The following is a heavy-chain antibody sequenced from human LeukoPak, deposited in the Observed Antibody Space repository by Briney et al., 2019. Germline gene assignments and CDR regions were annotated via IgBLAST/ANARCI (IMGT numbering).Heavy chain of an antibody. J-gene: IGHJ4*02. CDR3: AKDRGYYDILTGYGTYFDY. CDR2: ISGSGGST. Sequence: EGSLRLSCAASGFTFSSYAMSCVRQAPGKGLEWVSAISGSGGSTYYADSVKGRFTISRDNSKNTLYLQMNSLRAEDTAVYYCAKDRGYYDILTGYGTYFDYWGQGTLVTVSS. D-gene: IGHD3-9*01. CDR1: GFTFSSYA. V-gene: IGHV3-23*01.